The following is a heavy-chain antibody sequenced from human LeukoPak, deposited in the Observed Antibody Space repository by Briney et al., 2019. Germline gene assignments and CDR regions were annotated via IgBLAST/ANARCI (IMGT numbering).Heavy chain of an antibody. CDR2: ISGSGGST. V-gene: IGHV3-23*01. J-gene: IGHJ1*01. D-gene: IGHD3-3*01. CDR1: GFTFSSYA. CDR3: AKDRTALYYDFWSGYPFQH. Sequence: PGGSLRLSCAASGFTFSSYAMSWVRQAPGKGLEWVSAISGSGGSTYYADSVKGRFTISRDNSKNTLYLQMNSLRAEDTAVYYCAKDRTALYYDFWSGYPFQHWGQGTLVTVSS.